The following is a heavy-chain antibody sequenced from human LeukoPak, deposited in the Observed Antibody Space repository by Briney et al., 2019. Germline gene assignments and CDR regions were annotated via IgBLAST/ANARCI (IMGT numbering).Heavy chain of an antibody. CDR3: ATGGDQLSDWNGPYYYGMDV. Sequence: GGSLRLSCAASGFTFSSYAMHWVRQAPGKGLEWVAVISYDGSNKYYADSVKGRFTISRDNSKNTLYLQMNSLRAEDTAVYYCATGGDQLSDWNGPYYYGMDVWGQGTTVTVSS. CDR1: GFTFSSYA. CDR2: ISYDGSNK. V-gene: IGHV3-30-3*01. J-gene: IGHJ6*02. D-gene: IGHD1-1*01.